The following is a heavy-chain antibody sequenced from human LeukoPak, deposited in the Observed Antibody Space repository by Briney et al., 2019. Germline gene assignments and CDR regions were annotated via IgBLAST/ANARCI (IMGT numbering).Heavy chain of an antibody. J-gene: IGHJ4*02. CDR3: ARQGAREYSSGWYLFDY. CDR2: IIPILGIA. Sequence: SVKVSCKASGGTFSSYAISWVRQAPGQGLEWMGRIIPILGIANYAQKFQGRVTITADKSTSTAYMELSSLRSEDTAVYYCARQGAREYSSGWYLFDYWGQGTLVTVSS. V-gene: IGHV1-69*04. CDR1: GGTFSSYA. D-gene: IGHD6-19*01.